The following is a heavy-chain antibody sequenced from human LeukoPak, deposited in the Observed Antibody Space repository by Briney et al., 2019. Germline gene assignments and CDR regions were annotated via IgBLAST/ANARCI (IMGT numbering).Heavy chain of an antibody. J-gene: IGHJ6*02. CDR2: ISYDGSNK. CDR3: ASPTYSSSFYYYYGMDV. D-gene: IGHD6-13*01. Sequence: GGSLRLSCAASGFTFSSYAMHWVRQAPGKGLEWVAVISYDGSNKYYADSVKGRFTISRDNSKNMLYLQMNSLRAEDTAVYYCASPTYSSSFYYYYGMDVWGQGTTVTVSS. CDR1: GFTFSSYA. V-gene: IGHV3-30-3*01.